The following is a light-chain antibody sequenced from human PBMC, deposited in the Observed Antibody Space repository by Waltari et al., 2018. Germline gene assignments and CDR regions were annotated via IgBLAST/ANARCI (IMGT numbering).Light chain of an antibody. J-gene: IGKJ5*01. CDR1: QSVSSS. CDR2: DAS. V-gene: IGKV3-11*01. CDR3: QQRSTWPIT. Sequence: EIVLRQSPATLSLSPGERATFSCRPSQSVSSSLAWYQHKPGQAPRLLIYDASNRATGFPARFSGSGSGTNFTLTISTLEPEDFAVYYCQQRSTWPITFGPGTRLEI.